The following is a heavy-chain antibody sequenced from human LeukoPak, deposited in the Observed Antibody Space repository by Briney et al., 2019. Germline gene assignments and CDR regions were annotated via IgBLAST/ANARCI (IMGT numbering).Heavy chain of an antibody. J-gene: IGHJ5*02. Sequence: GASVKVSCKASGYTFTGYYMHWVRQAPGQGLEWMGRINPNSGGTNYAQKFQGRVTMTRDTSISTAYMELSRLRSDDTAVYYCAREGGDYDILTGYYNWFDPWGPGNPGHRLL. CDR3: AREGGDYDILTGYYNWFDP. CDR1: GYTFTGYY. CDR2: INPNSGGT. D-gene: IGHD3-9*01. V-gene: IGHV1-2*06.